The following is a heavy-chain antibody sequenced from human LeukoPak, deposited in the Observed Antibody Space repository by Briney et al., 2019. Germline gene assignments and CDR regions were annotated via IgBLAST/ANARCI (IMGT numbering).Heavy chain of an antibody. J-gene: IGHJ4*02. D-gene: IGHD2-2*01. Sequence: PGRSLRLSCAASGFTFDDYAMHWVRQAPGKGLEWVSGISWNSGSIGYADSVKGRFTISRDNAKNSPYLQMNSLRAEDTALYYCAKDILRGVLIVPAASFDYWGQGTLVTVSS. CDR2: ISWNSGSI. V-gene: IGHV3-9*01. CDR1: GFTFDDYA. CDR3: AKDILRGVLIVPAASFDY.